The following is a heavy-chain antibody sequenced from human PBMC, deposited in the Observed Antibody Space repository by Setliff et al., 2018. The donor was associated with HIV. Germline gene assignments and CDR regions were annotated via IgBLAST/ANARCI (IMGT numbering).Heavy chain of an antibody. CDR2: INPASGDT. V-gene: IGHV1-2*02. J-gene: IGHJ5*02. Sequence: ASVKVSCKISGYTLTEVSMHWVRQAPGQGLEWMGWINPASGDTDLPQKYQGRIIMTRDTSINTAYIELTSLTFDDTATYYCARGGCNTDRCYASWLDPWGQGTLVPSPQ. CDR1: GYTLTEVS. CDR3: ARGGCNTDRCYASWLDP. D-gene: IGHD2-15*01.